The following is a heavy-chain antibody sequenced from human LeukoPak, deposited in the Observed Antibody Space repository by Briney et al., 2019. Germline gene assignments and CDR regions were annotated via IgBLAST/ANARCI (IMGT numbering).Heavy chain of an antibody. CDR2: IYSGGST. Sequence: GGSLRLSCAASGFTVSSNYMSWVRQAPGKGLEGVSVIYSGGSTYYADSVKGRFTISRDNSKNTLYLQMNSLRAEDTAVYYCARGDPGYYGSGSFDYWGQGTLVTVSS. V-gene: IGHV3-53*01. D-gene: IGHD3-10*01. J-gene: IGHJ4*02. CDR1: GFTVSSNY. CDR3: ARGDPGYYGSGSFDY.